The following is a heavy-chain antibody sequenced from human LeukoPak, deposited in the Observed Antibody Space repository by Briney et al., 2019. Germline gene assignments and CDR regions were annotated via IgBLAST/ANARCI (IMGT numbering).Heavy chain of an antibody. Sequence: QPGRSLRLSCAASGFTFSSYGMHWVRQAPGKGLEWVAVISYDGSNKYYADSVKGRFTISRDNSKNTLYLQMNSLRAEDTAVYYCASTDAIAAAGPFSYYYGMDVWGQGTTVTVSS. CDR3: ASTDAIAAAGPFSYYYGMDV. J-gene: IGHJ6*02. D-gene: IGHD6-13*01. CDR1: GFTFSSYG. V-gene: IGHV3-30*03. CDR2: ISYDGSNK.